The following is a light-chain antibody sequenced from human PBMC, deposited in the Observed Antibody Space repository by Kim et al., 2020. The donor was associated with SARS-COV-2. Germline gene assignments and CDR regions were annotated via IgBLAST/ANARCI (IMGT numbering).Light chain of an antibody. CDR1: QSVSNN. CDR2: GAS. V-gene: IGKV3-15*01. CDR3: HQYNDWPPGDT. Sequence: EIVMTQSPATLCVSPGERATLSCRASQSVSNNLAWYQHKPGQPPRLLIYGASSRATGVPARFSGSGSGTDFTLTVSSLQSEDFAVYYCHQYNDWPPGDTFGQGTKLEI. J-gene: IGKJ2*01.